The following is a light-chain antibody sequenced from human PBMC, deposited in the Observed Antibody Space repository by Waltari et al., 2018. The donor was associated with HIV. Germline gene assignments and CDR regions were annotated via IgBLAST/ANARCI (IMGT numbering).Light chain of an antibody. J-gene: IGLJ2*01. CDR3: ASWDDSLSGWI. CDR1: TSNIGFNY. CDR2: SDH. V-gene: IGLV1-47*01. Sequence: QSVLTQAPSASGTPGQRISISCSGGTSNIGFNYVFWYQQLPGTAPKLLIYSDHQRPSGVPDRFSASKSGNSASLAISGLRSEDEADYYCASWDDSLSGWIFGGGTKVTVL.